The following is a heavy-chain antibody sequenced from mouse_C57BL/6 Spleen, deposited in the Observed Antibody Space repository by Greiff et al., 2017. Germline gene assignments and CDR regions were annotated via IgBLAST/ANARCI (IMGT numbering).Heavy chain of an antibody. J-gene: IGHJ2*01. CDR2: IDPSDSET. Sequence: VKLQQPGAELVRPGSSVKLSCKASGYTFTSYWMHWVKQRPIQGLEWIGNIDPSDSETHYNQKFKDKATLTVDKSSSTAYMQLSSLTSEDSAVYYCARAEGLDYWGQGTTLTVSS. CDR1: GYTFTSYW. CDR3: ARAEGLDY. V-gene: IGHV1-52*01.